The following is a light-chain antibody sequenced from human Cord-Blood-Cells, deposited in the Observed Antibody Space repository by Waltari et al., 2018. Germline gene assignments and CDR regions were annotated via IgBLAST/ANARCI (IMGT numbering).Light chain of an antibody. CDR3: CSYAGSYTVV. J-gene: IGLJ2*01. CDR1: SSDVGGYNY. Sequence: QSALTQPRSVSGSPGQSVTISCTGTSSDVGGYNYVSWYQQHTGKAPKLMIYDVSKRPSGVPDLFSGSKSGNTASLTISGLQAEDEADYYCCSYAGSYTVVFGGGTKLTVL. CDR2: DVS. V-gene: IGLV2-11*01.